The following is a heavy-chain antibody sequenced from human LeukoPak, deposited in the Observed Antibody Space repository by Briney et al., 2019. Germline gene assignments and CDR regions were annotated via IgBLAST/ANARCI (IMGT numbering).Heavy chain of an antibody. Sequence: PGGSLRLSCAASGFTFSSYWMSWVRQAPGKGLEWVANIKQDGGEKYYVDSVKGRFTISRDDAKNSLYLQMNSLRAEDTAVYYCARVGYDFWSGYRRGWFDPWGQGTLVTVSS. D-gene: IGHD3-3*01. CDR1: GFTFSSYW. J-gene: IGHJ5*02. V-gene: IGHV3-7*01. CDR2: IKQDGGEK. CDR3: ARVGYDFWSGYRRGWFDP.